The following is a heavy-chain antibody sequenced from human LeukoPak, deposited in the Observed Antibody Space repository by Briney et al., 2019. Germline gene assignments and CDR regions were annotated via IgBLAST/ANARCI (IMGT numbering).Heavy chain of an antibody. CDR3: AKSFDY. CDR1: GFTFSSYG. V-gene: IGHV3-30*18. Sequence: PGGSLRLSCAASGFTFSSYGMHWVRQAPGKGLEWVAVISYDGSNKYYADSVKGRFTISRDNSTNTLYLQMNSLRAEDTAVYYCAKSFDYWGQGTLVTVSS. CDR2: ISYDGSNK. J-gene: IGHJ4*02.